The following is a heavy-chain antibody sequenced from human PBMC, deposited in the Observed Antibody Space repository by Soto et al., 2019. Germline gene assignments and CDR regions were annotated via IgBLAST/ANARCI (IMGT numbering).Heavy chain of an antibody. CDR2: ISGSGGST. J-gene: IGHJ4*02. Sequence: PGGSLRLSCAASGFTFSSYAMSWVRQAPGKGLEWVSAISGSGGSTYYADSVKGRFTISRDNSKNTLYLQMNSLRAEDTAVYYCAKGIFGVVIIHYFDYWGQGTLVTVSS. CDR1: GFTFSSYA. D-gene: IGHD3-3*01. V-gene: IGHV3-23*01. CDR3: AKGIFGVVIIHYFDY.